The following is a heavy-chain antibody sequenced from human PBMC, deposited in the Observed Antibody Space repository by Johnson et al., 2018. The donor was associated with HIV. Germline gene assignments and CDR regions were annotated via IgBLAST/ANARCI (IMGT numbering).Heavy chain of an antibody. J-gene: IGHJ3*01. CDR2: ISYDGSNK. V-gene: IGHV3-30*14. CDR3: ARAYYDSSGYYPHAFHV. CDR1: RFTFSSYA. Sequence: VQLVESGGGVVQPGRSLRLSCVASRFTFSSYAMHWVRQAPGKGLEWVAVISYDGSNKYYADSVKGRFTISRDNSKNTLYLQMNSLRAEDTAVYYCARAYYDSSGYYPHAFHVWGQGTMVTVSS. D-gene: IGHD3-22*01.